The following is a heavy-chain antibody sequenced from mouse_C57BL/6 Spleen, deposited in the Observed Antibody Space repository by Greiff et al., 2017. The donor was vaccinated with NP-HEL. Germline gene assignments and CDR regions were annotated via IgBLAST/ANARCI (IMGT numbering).Heavy chain of an antibody. D-gene: IGHD1-1*01. CDR3: ARSATVVATDAMDY. CDR1: GYEFSSYW. CDR2: IYPGDGDT. Sequence: QVQLKESGAELVKPGASVKISCKASGYEFSSYWMNWVKQRPGKGLEWIGQIYPGDGDTNYNGKFKGKATLTADKSSSTAYMQLSSLTSEDSAVYFCARSATVVATDAMDYWGQGTSVTVSS. V-gene: IGHV1-80*01. J-gene: IGHJ4*01.